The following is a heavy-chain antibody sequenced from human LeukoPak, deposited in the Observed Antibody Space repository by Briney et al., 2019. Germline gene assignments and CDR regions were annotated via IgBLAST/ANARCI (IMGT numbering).Heavy chain of an antibody. J-gene: IGHJ3*02. CDR2: INHSGST. CDR3: ARERSGSEIFARSFDI. D-gene: IGHD3-3*01. Sequence: SETLSLTCAVYGGSFSGYYWSWIRQPPGKGLEWIGEINHSGSTNYNPSLKSRVTISVGTSKNQFSLKLNSATAADTAVYYCARERSGSEIFARSFDIWGQGTMVTVSS. CDR1: GGSFSGYY. V-gene: IGHV4-34*01.